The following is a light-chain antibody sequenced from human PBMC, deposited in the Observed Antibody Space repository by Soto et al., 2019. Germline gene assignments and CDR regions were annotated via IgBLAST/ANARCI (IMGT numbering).Light chain of an antibody. CDR1: QSVSSN. CDR3: QQYNNWPLT. J-gene: IGKJ4*01. CDR2: DAS. V-gene: IGKV3-15*01. Sequence: EIVMTQSQATLSVSPGERATLSCRASQSVSSNLAWYQQKPGQAPRHLIYDASTRATVIPARFSGSGSGTEFTLTISSLQSEDFAVYYCQQYNNWPLTFGGGTKVEIK.